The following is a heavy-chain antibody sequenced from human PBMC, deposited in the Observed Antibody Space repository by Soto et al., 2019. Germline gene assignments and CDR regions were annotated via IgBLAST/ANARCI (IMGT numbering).Heavy chain of an antibody. V-gene: IGHV1-46*01. D-gene: IGHD5-18*01. Sequence: QVQLVQSGAEVKKPGASVKLSCKSSEYTFTDYYIHWVRQAPGQGLEWMGLINPSGGSTSYAQKIQSRVTMTRDTSTSTVYRVLSSLRSEDTAVYYCAAAAYSTSWYDFWGQGTLVTVSS. CDR2: INPSGGST. J-gene: IGHJ5*01. CDR3: AAAAYSTSWYDF. CDR1: EYTFTDYY.